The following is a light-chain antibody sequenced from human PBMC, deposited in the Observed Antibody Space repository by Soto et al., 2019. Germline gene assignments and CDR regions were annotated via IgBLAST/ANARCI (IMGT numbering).Light chain of an antibody. V-gene: IGKV3-20*01. CDR3: QQYGSSPRT. CDR2: SAS. Sequence: EIVLTQSPGTLSLSPGERATLSCRASESVNSNFLAWYQQKPGQAPRVLIYSASSRATGIPERFSGRGSGTDFTLTISRLEPEDFAVYYCQQYGSSPRTFGGGTKVEIK. J-gene: IGKJ4*01. CDR1: ESVNSNF.